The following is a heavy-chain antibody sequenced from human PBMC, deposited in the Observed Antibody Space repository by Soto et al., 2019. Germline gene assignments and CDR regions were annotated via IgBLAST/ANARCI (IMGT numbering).Heavy chain of an antibody. CDR2: ISDDGSKT. V-gene: IGHV3-30*14. CDR3: ARAYQLTYYFDD. Sequence: GGSLRLSCAVSGVTFRGYAVHWVRQTPGKGLEWVTVISDDGSKTYYADSVKGRFPVSRDDSTNMVFLQMSSLRSEDTAVYHCARAYQLTYYFDDWGTGTPVTVSS. D-gene: IGHD3-9*01. J-gene: IGHJ4*02. CDR1: GVTFRGYA.